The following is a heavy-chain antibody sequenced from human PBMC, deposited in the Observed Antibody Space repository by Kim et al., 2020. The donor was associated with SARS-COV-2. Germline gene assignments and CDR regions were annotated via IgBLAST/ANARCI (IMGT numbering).Heavy chain of an antibody. CDR3: ARDRTGDGLGFFDY. J-gene: IGHJ4*02. D-gene: IGHD7-27*01. V-gene: IGHV4-59*13. CDR1: GGSISSYY. CDR2: IYYSGST. Sequence: SETLSLTCTVSGGSISSYYWSWIRQPPGKGLEWIGYIYYSGSTNYNPSLKSRVTISVDTSKNQFSLTLSSVTAADTAVYYCARDRTGDGLGFFDYWGQG.